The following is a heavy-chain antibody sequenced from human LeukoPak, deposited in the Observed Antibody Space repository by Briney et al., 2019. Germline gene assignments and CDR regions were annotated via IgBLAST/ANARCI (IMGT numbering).Heavy chain of an antibody. D-gene: IGHD3-10*01. V-gene: IGHV1-18*01. J-gene: IGHJ3*02. CDR3: ARGTLHYNSNPDAFDI. Sequence: GASVKVSCKASGYTFTSYGISWVRQAPGQGLEWMGWISAYNGNTNYAQKLQGRVTMTTDTSTSTAYMELRSLRSDDTAVYYCARGTLHYNSNPDAFDIRGQGTMVTVSS. CDR2: ISAYNGNT. CDR1: GYTFTSYG.